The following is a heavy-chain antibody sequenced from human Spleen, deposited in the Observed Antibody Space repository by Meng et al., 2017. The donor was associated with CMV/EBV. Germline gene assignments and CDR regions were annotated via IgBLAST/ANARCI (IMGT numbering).Heavy chain of an antibody. V-gene: IGHV4-39*07. Sequence: GDSSSSRTSYWVWVRQPPGKGVGWIGSIYYSGSTYYKSSLKTRVTISVDTSKNQFSLKVTSVTAADTAMYYCACGDSTGSYDWFDPWGQGTLVTVSS. CDR3: ACGDSTGSYDWFDP. CDR1: GDSSSSRTSY. D-gene: IGHD2-8*02. J-gene: IGHJ5*02. CDR2: IYYSGST.